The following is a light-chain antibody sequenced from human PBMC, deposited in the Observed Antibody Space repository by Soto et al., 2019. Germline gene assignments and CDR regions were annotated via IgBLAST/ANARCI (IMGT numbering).Light chain of an antibody. V-gene: IGLV2-14*01. J-gene: IGLJ3*02. CDR1: RSDVGGYKY. Sequence: QSVLTQPASVSGAPGQSITISCTGTRSDVGGYKYVSWYQQHPGKAPKLIIHEVSSRPSGVSSRFSGSKSGNTASLTISGLQAEDEAYYYCSSSTSSATLVVGVGTKLTVL. CDR3: SSSTSSATLV. CDR2: EVS.